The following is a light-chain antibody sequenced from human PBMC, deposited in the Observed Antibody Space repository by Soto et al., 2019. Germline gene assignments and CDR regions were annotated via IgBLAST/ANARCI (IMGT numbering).Light chain of an antibody. Sequence: QSALTQPASVSGSPGQSITIPCTGTSSDVGGYNYVSWYQHHPGKAPKLMIYDVSNRPSGVSNRFSGSKSGNTASLTISGLQAEDEADYYCSSYTSSSTVVFGGGTQLTVL. CDR1: SSDVGGYNY. V-gene: IGLV2-14*03. CDR3: SSYTSSSTVV. J-gene: IGLJ3*02. CDR2: DVS.